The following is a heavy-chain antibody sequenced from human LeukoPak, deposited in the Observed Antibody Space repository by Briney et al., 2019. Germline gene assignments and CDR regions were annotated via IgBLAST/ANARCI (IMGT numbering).Heavy chain of an antibody. D-gene: IGHD3-22*01. J-gene: IGHJ4*02. Sequence: GGSLRLSCAASGFTFSNYWMTWVRQAPGKGLEWVAHVKPDGSEKSYVDSVKGRFTISRDNAQNSLYLQMNSLRAEDTAVYYCARDRGYYVFDYWGQGTLVTVSS. CDR3: ARDRGYYVFDY. CDR1: GFTFSNYW. V-gene: IGHV3-7*01. CDR2: VKPDGSEK.